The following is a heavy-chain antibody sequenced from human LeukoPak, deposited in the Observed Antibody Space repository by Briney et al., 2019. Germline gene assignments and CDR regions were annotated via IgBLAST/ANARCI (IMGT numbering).Heavy chain of an antibody. CDR3: ARGGPYDFWSGYTEVYYFDY. Sequence: GGSLRLSCAASGFTFSTYSMNWVRQAPGKGLEWVSSIISSSSYIYYADSVKGRFTISRDNAKNSLYLQMNSLRAEDTAVYYCARGGPYDFWSGYTEVYYFDYWGQGTLVTVSS. CDR1: GFTFSTYS. CDR2: IISSSSYI. J-gene: IGHJ4*02. V-gene: IGHV3-21*01. D-gene: IGHD3-3*01.